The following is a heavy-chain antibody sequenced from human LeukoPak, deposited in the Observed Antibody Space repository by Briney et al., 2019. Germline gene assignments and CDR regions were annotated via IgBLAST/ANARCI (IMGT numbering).Heavy chain of an antibody. CDR1: GFTFSSCW. CDR2: IKQDGSEK. CDR3: ARGRDLRY. J-gene: IGHJ4*02. V-gene: IGHV3-7*01. Sequence: PGGSLRLSCAASGFTFSSCWMSWVRQAPGKGLEWVANIKQDGSEKYYVDSVKGRFTISRDNAKNSLYLQMNSLRAEDTAVYYCARGRDLRYWGQGTLVTVSS.